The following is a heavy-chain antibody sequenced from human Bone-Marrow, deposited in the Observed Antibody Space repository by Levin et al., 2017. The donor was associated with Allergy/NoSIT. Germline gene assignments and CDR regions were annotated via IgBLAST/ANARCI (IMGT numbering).Heavy chain of an antibody. Sequence: GESLKISCAASGFTFSSYSMFWVRQAPGKGLEWVSAISGSSTSIYYADSVKGRFTISRDNSKNTVSLQMNSLRAEDPAVYYCAKGDSGSSSASRFDCWGQGTLVTVSS. J-gene: IGHJ4*02. CDR3: AKGDSGSSSASRFDC. D-gene: IGHD1-26*01. CDR2: ISGSSTSI. V-gene: IGHV3-23*01. CDR1: GFTFSSYS.